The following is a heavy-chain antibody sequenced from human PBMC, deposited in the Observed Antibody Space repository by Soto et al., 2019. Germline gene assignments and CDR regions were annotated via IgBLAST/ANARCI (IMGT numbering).Heavy chain of an antibody. J-gene: IGHJ4*02. D-gene: IGHD3-10*01. V-gene: IGHV4-30-4*01. CDR3: ARDVRGVTSFDY. Sequence: PSETLSLTCTVSGGSISSGDYYWSWFRQPPGKGLEWIGYIYYSGSTYYNPSLKSRVTISVDTSKNQFSLKLSSVTAADTAVYYCARDVRGVTSFDYWGQGTLVTVSS. CDR2: IYYSGST. CDR1: GGSISSGDYY.